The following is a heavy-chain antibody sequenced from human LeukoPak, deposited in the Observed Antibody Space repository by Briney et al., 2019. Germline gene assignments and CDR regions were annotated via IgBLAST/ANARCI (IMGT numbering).Heavy chain of an antibody. CDR1: GGSISSYY. J-gene: IGHJ3*02. V-gene: IGHV4-59*12. CDR2: IYYSGST. Sequence: SETLSLTCTVSGGSISSYYWSWIRQPPGKGLEWIGYIYYSGSTNYNPSLKSRVTISVDTSKNQFSLKLSSVTAADTAVYYCARDQSAPRWFGEYNAFDIWGQGTMVTVSS. CDR3: ARDQSAPRWFGEYNAFDI. D-gene: IGHD3-10*01.